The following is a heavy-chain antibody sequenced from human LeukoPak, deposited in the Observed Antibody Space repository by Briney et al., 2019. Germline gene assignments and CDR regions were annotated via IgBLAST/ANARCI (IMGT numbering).Heavy chain of an antibody. CDR3: AKRVVVAATRDNWFDP. D-gene: IGHD2-15*01. CDR2: ISGDGRNI. CDR1: GFTFSSYW. V-gene: IGHV3-74*01. Sequence: GGSLRLSCVASGFTFSSYWMHWVRQDPRKGLVWVSRISGDGRNINYADSVRGRFTISRDNAKNTLYLQMNTLRVEDTAVYYCAKRVVVAATRDNWFDPWGQGTLVTVSS. J-gene: IGHJ5*02.